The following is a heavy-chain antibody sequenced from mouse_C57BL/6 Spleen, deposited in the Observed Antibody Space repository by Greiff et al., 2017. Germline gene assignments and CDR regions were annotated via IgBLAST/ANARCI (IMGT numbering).Heavy chain of an antibody. CDR2: ISDGGSYT. Sequence: EVKLVESGGGLVKPGGSLKLSCAASGFTFSSYAMSWVRQTPEKRLEWVATISDGGSYTYYPDNVKGRFTISRDNAKNNLYLQKGHLKSEDTAMYDCAREEGDGYYSFAYWGQGTLVTVSA. J-gene: IGHJ3*01. D-gene: IGHD2-3*01. V-gene: IGHV5-4*01. CDR3: AREEGDGYYSFAY. CDR1: GFTFSSYA.